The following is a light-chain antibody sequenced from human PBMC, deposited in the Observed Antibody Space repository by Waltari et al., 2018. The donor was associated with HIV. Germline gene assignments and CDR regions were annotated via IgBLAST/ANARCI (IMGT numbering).Light chain of an antibody. Sequence: QSVLTQPPSASGTPGQRVTISCSGRNSNIGSNTVNWYQQLPGTAPKLLIYGNTQRPSGVPDRFSGSKSGTSASLAISGLRSEDEADYYCAAWDDSLSGLVFGGGTKVTVL. CDR3: AAWDDSLSGLV. CDR2: GNT. CDR1: NSNIGSNT. V-gene: IGLV1-44*01. J-gene: IGLJ3*02.